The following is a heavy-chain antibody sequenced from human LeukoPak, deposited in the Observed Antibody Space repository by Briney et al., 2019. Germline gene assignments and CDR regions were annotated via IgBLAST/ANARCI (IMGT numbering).Heavy chain of an antibody. J-gene: IGHJ6*02. D-gene: IGHD1-1*01. CDR1: GFTFSSYE. CDR3: ARDRVRYYYYYGMDV. CDR2: ISSSGSTI. Sequence: GGSLRLSCAASGFTFSSYEMNWVRQAPGKGLEWVSYISSSGSTIYYADSVKGRFTISRDNAKNSLYLQMNSLRAEDTAVYYCARDRVRYYYYYGMDVWGQGTAVTVSS. V-gene: IGHV3-48*03.